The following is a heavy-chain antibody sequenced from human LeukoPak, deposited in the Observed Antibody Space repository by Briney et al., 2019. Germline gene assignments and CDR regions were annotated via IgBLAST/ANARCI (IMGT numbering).Heavy chain of an antibody. Sequence: GGSLRLSCAASGFTFSSYGMHWVRQAPGKGLEWVAVISYDGSNKYYADSVKGRFTISRDNSKNTLYLQMNSLRAEDTAVYYCARDYYYDSSGYHPDYWGQGTLVTVSS. CDR3: ARDYYYDSSGYHPDY. J-gene: IGHJ4*02. V-gene: IGHV3-30*03. D-gene: IGHD3-22*01. CDR1: GFTFSSYG. CDR2: ISYDGSNK.